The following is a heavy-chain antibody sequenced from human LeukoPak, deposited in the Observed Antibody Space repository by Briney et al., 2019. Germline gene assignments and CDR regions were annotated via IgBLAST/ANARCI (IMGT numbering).Heavy chain of an antibody. CDR3: AKDGGEYYDILTGYYPRLYYMDV. CDR2: ISVSGTTI. J-gene: IGHJ6*03. CDR1: GFTFSDYE. D-gene: IGHD3-9*01. Sequence: GGSLRLSCAASGFTFSDYEMNWVRQAPGKGLEWLSHISVSGTTIHYADSVKGRFTISRDNSKNTLYLQMNSLRAEDTAVYYCAKDGGEYYDILTGYYPRLYYMDVWGKGTTVTISS. V-gene: IGHV3-48*03.